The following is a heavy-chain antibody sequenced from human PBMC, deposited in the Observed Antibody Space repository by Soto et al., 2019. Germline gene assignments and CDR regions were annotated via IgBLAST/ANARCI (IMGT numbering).Heavy chain of an antibody. V-gene: IGHV3-11*05. J-gene: IGHJ6*02. Sequence: QEQLVESGGGLVRPGGSLRLSCAASGFTFSAYYMTWMRQAPGKGLEWVSYITSSSDYTNYAGSVKGRFTISRDNAKNSLYLQMNSLRVEDTAVYYCGREYDYGMDVWGQGTTVTVSS. CDR2: ITSSSDYT. CDR3: GREYDYGMDV. CDR1: GFTFSAYY.